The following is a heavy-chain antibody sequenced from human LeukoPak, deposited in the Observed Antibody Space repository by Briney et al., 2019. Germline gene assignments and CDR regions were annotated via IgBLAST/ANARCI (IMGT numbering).Heavy chain of an antibody. V-gene: IGHV4-39*07. Sequence: PSETLSLTCTVSGGSISSSSYYWGWIRQPPGKGLEWIGSIYYSGSTYYNSSLKSRVTISVDTSKNQFSLKLSSVTAADTAVYYCARPYSSGRYYFDYWGQGTLVTVSS. CDR2: IYYSGST. D-gene: IGHD6-19*01. CDR1: GGSISSSSYY. J-gene: IGHJ4*02. CDR3: ARPYSSGRYYFDY.